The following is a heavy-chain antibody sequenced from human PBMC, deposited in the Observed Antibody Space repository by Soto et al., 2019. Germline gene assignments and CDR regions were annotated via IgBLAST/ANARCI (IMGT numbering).Heavy chain of an antibody. Sequence: QVQLQESGPGLVKPSQTLSLTCTVSGGSISSGDDYWSWIRQHPGKGLEWIGYIYYSGSTYYNTSLESRGTISIDTSKNQFALKLSSVTAADTAVYYCARDEVAYYGSGSYNWFEPWGQGILVTVSS. D-gene: IGHD3-10*01. CDR2: IYYSGST. J-gene: IGHJ5*02. V-gene: IGHV4-31*03. CDR3: ARDEVAYYGSGSYNWFEP. CDR1: GGSISSGDDY.